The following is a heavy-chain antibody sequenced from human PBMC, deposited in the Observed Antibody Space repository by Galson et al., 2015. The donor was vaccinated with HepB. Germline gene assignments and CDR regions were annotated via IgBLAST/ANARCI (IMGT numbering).Heavy chain of an antibody. D-gene: IGHD3-10*01. CDR1: GFPFSTYS. Sequence: SLRLSCAASGFPFSTYSMNWVRQAPGKGLEWVSHISISSNTIYYSDSVKGRFTVSRDNGKSSLYLQMSSLRADDTAVYYCARCPFSDYYGSGIYYDYWGHGTPVTVSS. CDR3: ARCPFSDYYGSGIYYDY. J-gene: IGHJ4*03. V-gene: IGHV3-48*01. CDR2: ISISSNTI.